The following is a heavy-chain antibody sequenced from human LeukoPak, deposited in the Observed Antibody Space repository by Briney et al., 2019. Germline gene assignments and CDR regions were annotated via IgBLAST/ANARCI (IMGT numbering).Heavy chain of an antibody. V-gene: IGHV4-39*01. CDR3: ARVSLWFGELLYSWFDP. CDR1: GGSISSSSYY. J-gene: IGHJ5*02. CDR2: IYYSGST. D-gene: IGHD3-10*01. Sequence: SETLSLTCTVSGGSISSSSYYWGWIRQPPGKGLEWIGSIYYSGSTYYNPSLKSRVTISVDTSKNQFSLKLSSVTAADTAVYYCARVSLWFGELLYSWFDPWGQGTLVTVSS.